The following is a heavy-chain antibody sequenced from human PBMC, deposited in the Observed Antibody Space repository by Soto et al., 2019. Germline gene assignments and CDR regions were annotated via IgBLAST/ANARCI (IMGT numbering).Heavy chain of an antibody. J-gene: IGHJ4*02. CDR1: GGTISSSNW. D-gene: IGHD6-13*01. CDR3: ARVTAAGTNYFDY. V-gene: IGHV4-4*02. Sequence: SETLSLTCAVSGGTISSSNWWSWVSKPPGKGLEWIGKIYHSGNTNYNSSLKSRVTMSVDKSKNQFSLKLSSVTAADTAVYYCARVTAAGTNYFDYWGQGTLVTVSS. CDR2: IYHSGNT.